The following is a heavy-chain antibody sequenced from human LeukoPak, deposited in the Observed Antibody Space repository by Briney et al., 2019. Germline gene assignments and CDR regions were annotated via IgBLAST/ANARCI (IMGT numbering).Heavy chain of an antibody. CDR3: AKDYYGSGSYSRFDY. J-gene: IGHJ4*02. D-gene: IGHD3-10*01. CDR2: ISWDGGST. V-gene: IGHV3-43D*03. CDR1: GFSFDDYA. Sequence: QPGGSLRLSCAAAGFSFDDYAMHWVRQAPGKGLEWVSLISWDGGSTYYADSVKGRFTISRDNSKNSLYLQMNSLRTEDTAFYYCAKDYYGSGSYSRFDYWGQGTLVTVSS.